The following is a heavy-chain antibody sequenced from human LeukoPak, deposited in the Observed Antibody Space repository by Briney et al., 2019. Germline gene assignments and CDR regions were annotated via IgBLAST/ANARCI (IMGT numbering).Heavy chain of an antibody. Sequence: PSETLSPTRAVYGGSFRGDNCGSSPHPPRKGLEWSGEITHSGSTNYNPYLKSRVNISVDTIKNQVSLKLSSVAAADTAVYYCGRHVGGSRYYDFWGGYYTDFWGQGTLVTVSS. CDR3: GRHVGGSRYYDFWGGYYTDF. D-gene: IGHD3-3*01. CDR2: ITHSGST. CDR1: GGSFRGDN. V-gene: IGHV4-34*01. J-gene: IGHJ4*02.